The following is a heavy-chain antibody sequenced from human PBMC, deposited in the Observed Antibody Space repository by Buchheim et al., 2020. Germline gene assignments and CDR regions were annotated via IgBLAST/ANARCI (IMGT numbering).Heavy chain of an antibody. D-gene: IGHD2-8*01. J-gene: IGHJ5*02. V-gene: IGHV3-23*04. CDR2: ISSSGGST. CDR3: AKVQSLMVYAIIGWFDP. CDR1: GFTFSGYA. Sequence: EVQLVESGGGLVQPGGSLRLSCAASGFTFSGYAMSWVRQAPGKGLEWVSAISSSGGSTYYADSVKGRFTISRDNSKNTLYLQMNSLRAEDTAVYYCAKVQSLMVYAIIGWFDPWGQGTL.